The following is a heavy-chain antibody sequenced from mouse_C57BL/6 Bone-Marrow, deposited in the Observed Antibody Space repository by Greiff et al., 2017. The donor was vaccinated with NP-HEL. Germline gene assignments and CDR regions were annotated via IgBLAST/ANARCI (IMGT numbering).Heavy chain of an antibody. CDR2: ISSGGDYI. D-gene: IGHD2-12*01. J-gene: IGHJ3*01. CDR3: TRDTYSHAY. CDR1: GFTFSSYA. V-gene: IGHV5-9-1*02. Sequence: DVMLVESGEGLVKPGGSLKLSCAASGFTFSSYAMSWVRQTPEKRLEWVAYISSGGDYIYYADTVKGRFTISRDNARNTLYLQMSSLKSEDTAMYYCTRDTYSHAYWGQGPLVTVSA.